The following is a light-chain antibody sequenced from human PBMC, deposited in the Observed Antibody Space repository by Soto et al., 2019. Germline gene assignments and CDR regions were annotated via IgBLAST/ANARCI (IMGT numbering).Light chain of an antibody. CDR1: QSVSSSN. CDR3: QRYGGSPPVT. V-gene: IGKV3-20*01. J-gene: IGKJ4*01. CDR2: SAS. Sequence: EVVLTQSPGTLSLSPGERATLSCRASQSVSSSNLAWYQHKPGQAPKLIVYSASRRATGIPDRFSGSGSGTDFPLTISRLEPEDFALYYCQRYGGSPPVTFGGGTKVDI.